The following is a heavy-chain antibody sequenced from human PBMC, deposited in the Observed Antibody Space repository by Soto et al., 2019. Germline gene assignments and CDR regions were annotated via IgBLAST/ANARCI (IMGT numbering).Heavy chain of an antibody. Sequence: QVQLQESGPGLVKPSETLSLTCDVSGASVSHYFWSWIRQPPGKGLEWLGYMASSGDSISNPALKSRITISLDITRNHVSLNLSSLTVAKTAVYYCARSSLPFFGGVVPDFGFRGPGTLVTVSS. CDR1: GASVSHYF. J-gene: IGHJ4*02. CDR3: ARSSLPFFGGVVPDFGF. D-gene: IGHD3-16*01. CDR2: MASSGDS. V-gene: IGHV4-4*09.